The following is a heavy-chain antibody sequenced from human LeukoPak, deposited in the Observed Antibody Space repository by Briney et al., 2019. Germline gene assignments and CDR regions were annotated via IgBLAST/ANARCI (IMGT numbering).Heavy chain of an antibody. Sequence: GGSLRLSCAASGFTFSSYAMSWVRQAPGKGLEWVSAISGSGGSTYYADSVKGRFTISRDNTKNTLYLQMNSLRAEDTAVYYCAKAFKFGVIIPPTYYYDYMDVWGKGTTVTVSS. CDR3: AKAFKFGVIIPPTYYYDYMDV. D-gene: IGHD3-3*01. J-gene: IGHJ6*03. CDR2: ISGSGGST. V-gene: IGHV3-23*01. CDR1: GFTFSSYA.